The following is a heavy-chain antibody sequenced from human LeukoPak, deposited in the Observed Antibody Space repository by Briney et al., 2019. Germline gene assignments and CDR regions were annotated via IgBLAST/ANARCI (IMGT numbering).Heavy chain of an antibody. CDR3: ARYSNYAYYFDY. V-gene: IGHV4-34*01. D-gene: IGHD4-11*01. CDR1: GGSFSGYY. CDR2: INHSGST. Sequence: PSETLSLTCAVYGGSFSGYYWSWIRQPPGKGLEWIGEINHSGSTNYNPSLKSRVTISVDTSKNQFSLNLSSVTAADTAVYYCARYSNYAYYFDYWGQGTLVTVSS. J-gene: IGHJ4*02.